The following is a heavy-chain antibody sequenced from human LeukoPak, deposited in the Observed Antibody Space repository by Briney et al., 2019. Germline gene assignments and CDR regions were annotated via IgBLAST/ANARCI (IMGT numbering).Heavy chain of an antibody. CDR1: GFTFSSYS. J-gene: IGHJ4*02. CDR3: ARDPGPTFNSGGTD. CDR2: ISSSPNYV. D-gene: IGHD6-19*01. V-gene: IGHV3-21*01. Sequence: GGSLRLSCAASGFTFSSYSMNWVRQAPGRGLEWVSSISSSPNYVYYAASVKGRFTISRDNAKNSLYLQMNSLRAEDTAVYYCARDPGPTFNSGGTDWGQGTLVTVSS.